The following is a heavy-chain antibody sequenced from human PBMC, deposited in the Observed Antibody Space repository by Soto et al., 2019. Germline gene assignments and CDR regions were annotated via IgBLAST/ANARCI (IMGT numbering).Heavy chain of an antibody. CDR3: AREGAAPYYYYGMDV. CDR2: IYYSGST. D-gene: IGHD6-6*01. J-gene: IGHJ6*02. Sequence: PSETLSLTCTVSGGSISSGGYFWSWIRQHPGKGLEWIGFIYYSGSTYYNPSLKSRVTISVDTSKNQFSLKLSSVTVADTAVYYCAREGAAPYYYYGMDVWGQGTTVTVSS. CDR1: GGSISSGGYF. V-gene: IGHV4-31*03.